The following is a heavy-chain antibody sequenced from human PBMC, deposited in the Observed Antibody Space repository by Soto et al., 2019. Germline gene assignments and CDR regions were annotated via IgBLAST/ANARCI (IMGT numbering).Heavy chain of an antibody. J-gene: IGHJ4*02. CDR3: AKDGADMAPDY. D-gene: IGHD3-16*01. CDR1: GFTFSSYG. V-gene: IGHV3-30*18. CDR2: ISYDGSNN. Sequence: QVQLVESGGGVVQPGRSLRLSCAASGFTFSSYGMHWVRQAPGKGVEWVAVISYDGSNNYYADSVKGRFTISRDNSKNTLYLQMNSLRAEDTAVYYCAKDGADMAPDYWGQGTLVTVSS.